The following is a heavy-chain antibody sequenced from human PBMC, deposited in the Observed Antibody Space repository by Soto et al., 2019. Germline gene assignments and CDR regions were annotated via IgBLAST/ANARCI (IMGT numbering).Heavy chain of an antibody. D-gene: IGHD5-18*01. CDR1: GFTFSPHA. CDR2: ISYEGSNK. Sequence: GGSLRLSCATSGFTFSPHAMHWVRQGPGKGLEWVAVISYEGSNKYYADSVKGRFTISRDNSKNTLYLQMNSLRAEDTAVYYCARERNTGYDYSYYYGMDVWGQGTTVTVSS. V-gene: IGHV3-30-3*01. J-gene: IGHJ6*02. CDR3: ARERNTGYDYSYYYGMDV.